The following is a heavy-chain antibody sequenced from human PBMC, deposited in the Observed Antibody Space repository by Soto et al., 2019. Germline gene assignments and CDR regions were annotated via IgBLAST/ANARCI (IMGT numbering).Heavy chain of an antibody. V-gene: IGHV4-39*01. Sequence: QLQLQESGPGLVKPSETLSLTCTVSGGSISSSSYDSGLSRQPTGKWLAWFGSIYYSGSTYYNPSIKSRVTISGDTTKNRFTLKMSSVTAADTAVYYCARPGIAATGYGTSPGWFDPWGQGTLVTVSS. D-gene: IGHD6-13*01. CDR2: IYYSGST. CDR1: GGSISSSSYD. CDR3: ARPGIAATGYGTSPGWFDP. J-gene: IGHJ5*02.